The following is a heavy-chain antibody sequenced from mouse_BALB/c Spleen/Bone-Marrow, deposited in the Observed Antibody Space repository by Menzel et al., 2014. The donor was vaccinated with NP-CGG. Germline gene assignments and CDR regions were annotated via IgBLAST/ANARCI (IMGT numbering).Heavy chain of an antibody. CDR1: GYTFTDHN. Sequence: VQLQQSGPELVKPGASVKISCKASGYTFTDHNMHWVKQSHGKSLEWIGYIYLYNGGTAYNQKFKSKATLTVDNSSSTAYMELRSLTSEDSAVYYCSSPYGNYGAWYAYWGQGTLVTVSA. CDR2: IYLYNGGT. D-gene: IGHD2-1*01. V-gene: IGHV1S29*02. CDR3: SSPYGNYGAWYAY. J-gene: IGHJ3*01.